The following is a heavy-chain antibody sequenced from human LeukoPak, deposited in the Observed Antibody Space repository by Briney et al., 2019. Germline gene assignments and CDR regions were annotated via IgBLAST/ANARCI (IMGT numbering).Heavy chain of an antibody. Sequence: GSLRLSCAASGFTFSSYSMNWVRQPPGKGLEWIGYIYYSGSTNYNPSLKSRVTISVDTSKNQFSLKLSSVTAADTAVYYCARDFLRFDYWGQGTLVTVSS. CDR3: ARDFLRFDY. J-gene: IGHJ4*02. CDR2: IYYSGST. D-gene: IGHD3-16*01. CDR1: GFTFSSYS. V-gene: IGHV4-59*01.